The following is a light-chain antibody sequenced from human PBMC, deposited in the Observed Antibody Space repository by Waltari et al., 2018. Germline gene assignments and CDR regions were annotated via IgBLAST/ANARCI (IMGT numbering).Light chain of an antibody. CDR3: QQSHSTPLT. Sequence: DIQLPQSPSSLSASVGDRVTITCRTSQYIDYFFNWYQQKPGQAPKVLIFEASTLQSGVPSRFSGSGSGTDFTLTISSLQPEDCATYYCQQSHSTPLTFGPGTKLDVK. CDR2: EAS. V-gene: IGKV1-39*01. CDR1: QYIDYF. J-gene: IGKJ3*01.